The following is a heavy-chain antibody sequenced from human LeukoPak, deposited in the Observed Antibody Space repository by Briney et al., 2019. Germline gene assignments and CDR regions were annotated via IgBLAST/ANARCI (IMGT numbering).Heavy chain of an antibody. CDR1: GGSISSYY. Sequence: SETLSLTCTVSGGSISSYYWSWIRQPPGKGLEWIGYIYYSGSTNYNPSLKSRVTMSVDTSKNQFSLKLSSVTAADTAVYYCARVGIASFDYWGQGTLVTVSS. J-gene: IGHJ4*02. CDR2: IYYSGST. D-gene: IGHD3-3*02. CDR3: ARVGIASFDY. V-gene: IGHV4-59*08.